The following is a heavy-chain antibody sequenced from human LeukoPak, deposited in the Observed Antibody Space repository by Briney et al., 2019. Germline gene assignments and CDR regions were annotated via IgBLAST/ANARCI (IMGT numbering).Heavy chain of an antibody. D-gene: IGHD6-19*01. Sequence: GRSLRLSCGASGFTFSSYGMHWVRQAPGKGLEWVAVISSDGSNKYYADSVKGRFTISRDNSKNTLYLQMNSRRANDPNVYYCAKDPNAMAGNNYYGMDAWGQGTTVTVSS. CDR1: GFTFSSYG. CDR3: AKDPNAMAGNNYYGMDA. CDR2: ISSDGSNK. J-gene: IGHJ6*02. V-gene: IGHV3-30*18.